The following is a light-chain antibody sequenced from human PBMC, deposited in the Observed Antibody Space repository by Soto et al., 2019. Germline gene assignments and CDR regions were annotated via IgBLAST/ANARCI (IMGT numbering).Light chain of an antibody. CDR2: WAS. CDR3: QQCYSPPWT. J-gene: IGKJ1*01. Sequence: DIVMTQSPASLAVSLGERAAIKCKSSQSVLVSSMNENCLGWYQQKPGQHPKLLIYWASTRTSGVPDRFNDSVYGNDLNLLLKNLQAEDVALYYCQQCYSPPWTSGQGTKVEIK. V-gene: IGKV4-1*01. CDR1: QSVLVSSMNENC.